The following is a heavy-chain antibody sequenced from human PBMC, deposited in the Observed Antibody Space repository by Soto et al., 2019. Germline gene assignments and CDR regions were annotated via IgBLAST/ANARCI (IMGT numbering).Heavy chain of an antibody. CDR3: AKDENESTSGRGYYYGMGV. D-gene: IGHD1-1*01. CDR2: ISYDGSNK. Sequence: IPYGRFAPGKGLEWVAVISYDGSNKYYADSVKGRFTISRDNSKNTLYLQMNSLGAEDTAVYYCAKDENESTSGRGYYYGMGVWGQGT. J-gene: IGHJ6*02. V-gene: IGHV3-30*18.